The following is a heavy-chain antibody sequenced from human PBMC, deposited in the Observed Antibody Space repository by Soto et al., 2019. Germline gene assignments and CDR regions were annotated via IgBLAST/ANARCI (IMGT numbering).Heavy chain of an antibody. V-gene: IGHV3-74*01. J-gene: IGHJ5*01. Sequence: EVQLVESGGGLVQPGGSLRLSCEASRGAFGDYWMHWVRQAPGKGLVWVSRINRDANDIIYADPVKGRFTASRDNAKNMVFLQMNSLSVEDTAVYYCARDVPHKGFDSWGQGTLVTVSS. CDR2: INRDANDI. CDR1: RGAFGDYW. CDR3: ARDVPHKGFDS. D-gene: IGHD3-10*02.